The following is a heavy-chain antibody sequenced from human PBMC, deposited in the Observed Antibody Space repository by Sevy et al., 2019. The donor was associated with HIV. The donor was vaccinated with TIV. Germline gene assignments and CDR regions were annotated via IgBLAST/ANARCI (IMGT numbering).Heavy chain of an antibody. D-gene: IGHD3-22*01. J-gene: IGHJ4*02. CDR2: FDPEDGDPEDGKT. Sequence: ASVKVSCKVSGYTLTLFSMHWVRQAPGKGLEWMTTFDPEDGDPEDGKTIYAQKFLGRVTMTEDTSTDTAYMELSSLRSDDTAVYYCATTKDYYDSSGYPYDYWGQGTLVTVSS. CDR1: GYTLTLFS. CDR3: ATTKDYYDSSGYPYDY. V-gene: IGHV1-24*01.